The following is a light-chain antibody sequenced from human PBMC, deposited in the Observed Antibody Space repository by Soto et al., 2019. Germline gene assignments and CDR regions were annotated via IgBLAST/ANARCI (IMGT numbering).Light chain of an antibody. Sequence: DIQMTQSPSTLSASVGDRVTITCRASQSVGNWLAWYQQKPGKAPKLLIYKASSLESGVPSRFSGSGPGTEFTLTISGLQPDDFANYYCQPYDTYRTFGQGTKVEVK. CDR2: KAS. CDR3: QPYDTYRT. V-gene: IGKV1-5*03. J-gene: IGKJ1*01. CDR1: QSVGNW.